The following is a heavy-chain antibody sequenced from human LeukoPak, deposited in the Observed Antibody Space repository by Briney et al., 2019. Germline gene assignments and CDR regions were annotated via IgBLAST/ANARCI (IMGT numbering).Heavy chain of an antibody. CDR2: INPSGGST. V-gene: IGHV1-46*01. Sequence: ASVKVSCKASGYTFTSYYMHWVRQAPGQGLEWMGIINPSGGSTSYAQKFQGRVTMTTDTSTSTAYMELRSLRSDDTALYYCARDSKPLFGVVIEDYYYYYMDVWGKGTTVTVSS. CDR1: GYTFTSYY. CDR3: ARDSKPLFGVVIEDYYYYYMDV. D-gene: IGHD3-3*01. J-gene: IGHJ6*03.